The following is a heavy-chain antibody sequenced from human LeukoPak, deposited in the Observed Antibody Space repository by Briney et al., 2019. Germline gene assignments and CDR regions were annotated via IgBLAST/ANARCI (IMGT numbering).Heavy chain of an antibody. J-gene: IGHJ5*02. Sequence: ASVKVSCKASGYTFTSYGISWVRQAPGQGLEWMGWISAYNGNTNYAQKLQGRVTMTTDTSTSTAYMELGSLRSDDTAVYYCARVYYDYVWGSYRQGNWFDPWGQGTLVTVSS. CDR2: ISAYNGNT. V-gene: IGHV1-18*01. D-gene: IGHD3-16*02. CDR1: GYTFTSYG. CDR3: ARVYYDYVWGSYRQGNWFDP.